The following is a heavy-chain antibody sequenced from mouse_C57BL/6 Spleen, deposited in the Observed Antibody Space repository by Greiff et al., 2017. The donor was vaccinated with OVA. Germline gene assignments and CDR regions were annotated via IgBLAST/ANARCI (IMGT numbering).Heavy chain of an antibody. J-gene: IGHJ2*01. CDR3: ARRDYSNYFDY. D-gene: IGHD2-5*01. V-gene: IGHV1-52*01. CDR2: IDPSDSET. CDR1: GYTFTSYW. Sequence: QVQLQQPGAELVRPGSSVKLSCTASGYTFTSYWMHWVKQRPIQGLEWIGNIDPSDSETHYNQKFKDKATLTVDKSSSTAYMQLSSLTSEDSAVYYCARRDYSNYFDYWGQGTTLTVSS.